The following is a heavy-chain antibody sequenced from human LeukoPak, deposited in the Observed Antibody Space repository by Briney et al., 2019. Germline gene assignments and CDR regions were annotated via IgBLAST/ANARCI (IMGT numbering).Heavy chain of an antibody. CDR1: GGSISSGGYS. CDR3: ARGDYYYDSSGYYRFNWFDP. CDR2: IYHSGST. J-gene: IGHJ5*02. Sequence: PSETLSLTCTVSGGSISSGGYSWSWLRQPPGKGLEWIGYIYHSGSTYYNPSLKSRVTISVDRSKNQFSLKLSSVTAADTAVYYCARGDYYYDSSGYYRFNWFDPWGQGTLVTVSS. V-gene: IGHV4-30-2*01. D-gene: IGHD3-22*01.